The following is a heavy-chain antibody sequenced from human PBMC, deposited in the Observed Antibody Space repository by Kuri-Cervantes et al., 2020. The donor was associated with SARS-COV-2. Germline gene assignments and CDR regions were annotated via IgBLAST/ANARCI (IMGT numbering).Heavy chain of an antibody. CDR1: GFTFSSYS. D-gene: IGHD3-9*01. Sequence: GESLKISCAASGFTFSSYSMNWVRQAPGKGLEWVSSISSSSSYIYYADSVKGRFTISRDNAKNSLYLQMNSLRAEDTAVYYCARDPTAGRLRYFDWFSSGPSNYYGMDVWGKGTTVTVSS. J-gene: IGHJ6*04. V-gene: IGHV3-21*01. CDR3: ARDPTAGRLRYFDWFSSGPSNYYGMDV. CDR2: ISSSSSYI.